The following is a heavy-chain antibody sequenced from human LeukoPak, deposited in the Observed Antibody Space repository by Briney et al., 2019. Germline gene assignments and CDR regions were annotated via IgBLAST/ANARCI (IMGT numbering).Heavy chain of an antibody. D-gene: IGHD3-10*01. CDR3: AREEGVRGVPLFDP. V-gene: IGHV4-61*01. Sequence: KPSETLSLTYTVSGGSVSSGSHYWSWIRQPPGKGLEWIGYIYYSGSTNYNPSLKSRVTISVDTSKNQFSLKLSSVTAADTAVYYCAREEGVRGVPLFDPWGQGTLVTVSS. CDR1: GGSVSSGSHY. J-gene: IGHJ5*02. CDR2: IYYSGST.